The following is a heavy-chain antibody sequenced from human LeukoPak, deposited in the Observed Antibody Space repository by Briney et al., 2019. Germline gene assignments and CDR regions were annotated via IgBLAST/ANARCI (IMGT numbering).Heavy chain of an antibody. D-gene: IGHD3-22*01. CDR2: FDPEDGET. CDR3: APRARLYDSSGLDY. J-gene: IGHJ4*02. Sequence: GASVKVSCKVSRYTLTELSMHWVRQAPGKGLEWMGGFDPEDGETIYAQKFQGRVTMTEDTSTDTAYMELSSLRSEDTAVYYCAPRARLYDSSGLDYWGQGTLVTVSS. V-gene: IGHV1-24*01. CDR1: RYTLTELS.